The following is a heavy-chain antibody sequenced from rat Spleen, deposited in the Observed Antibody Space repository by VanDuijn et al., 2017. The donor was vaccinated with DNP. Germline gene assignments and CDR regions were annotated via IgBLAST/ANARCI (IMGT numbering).Heavy chain of an antibody. J-gene: IGHJ2*01. Sequence: QVQLKESGPGLVKPSETLSLTCTVSGFSLTSYHVSWVRQPPGKGLEWMGVIWGDGSTAYNSAPKSRLSISRDTSKSQVFLKMSSLKTEDTATYYCAREAYGYTWGQGVMVTVSS. D-gene: IGHD1-9*01. CDR1: GFSLTSYH. CDR2: IWGDGST. CDR3: AREAYGYT. V-gene: IGHV2-32*01.